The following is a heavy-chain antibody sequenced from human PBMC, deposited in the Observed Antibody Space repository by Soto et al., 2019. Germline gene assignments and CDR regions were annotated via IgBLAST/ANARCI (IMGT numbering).Heavy chain of an antibody. CDR1: GGSISSYY. Sequence: SETLSLTCTVSGGSISSYYWSWIRQPPGKGLEWIGYIYYSGSTNYNPSLKSRVTISVDTSKNQFSLKLSSVTAADTAVYYCAREVIESGIAVAGTENWFDPWGQGTLVTVSS. J-gene: IGHJ5*02. D-gene: IGHD6-19*01. CDR2: IYYSGST. V-gene: IGHV4-59*01. CDR3: AREVIESGIAVAGTENWFDP.